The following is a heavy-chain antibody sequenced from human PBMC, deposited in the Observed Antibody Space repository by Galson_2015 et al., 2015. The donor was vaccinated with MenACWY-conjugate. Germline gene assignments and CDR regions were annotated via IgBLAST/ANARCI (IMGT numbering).Heavy chain of an antibody. CDR3: ARGAVADRWYFDY. CDR2: PGDSDT. D-gene: IGHD6-19*01. V-gene: IGHV5-51*01. J-gene: IGHJ4*02. Sequence: PGDSDTRYSPSFQGQVTISADKSISTAYLQWSSLKASDTAMYYCARGAVADRWYFDYWGQGTLVTVSS.